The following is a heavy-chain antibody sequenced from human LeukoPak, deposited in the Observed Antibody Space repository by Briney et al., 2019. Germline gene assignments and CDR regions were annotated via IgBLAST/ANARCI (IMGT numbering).Heavy chain of an antibody. V-gene: IGHV4-61*02. CDR1: GGSISSGSYY. J-gene: IGHJ6*03. Sequence: SETLSLTCTVSGGSISSGSYYWSWIRQPAGKGLEWIGRIYTSGSTNYNPSLKSRVTISVDTSKNQFSLKLSSVTAADTAVYYCASNKYGSGWYARGNYYMDVWGKGTTVTVSS. D-gene: IGHD6-19*01. CDR3: ASNKYGSGWYARGNYYMDV. CDR2: IYTSGST.